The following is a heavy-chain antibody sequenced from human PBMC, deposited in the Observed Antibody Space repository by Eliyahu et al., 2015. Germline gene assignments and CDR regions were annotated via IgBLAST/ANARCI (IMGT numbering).Heavy chain of an antibody. CDR1: GIPISGFS. V-gene: IGHV3-74*03. D-gene: IGHD5-24*01. CDR2: VAGDGSSS. Sequence: ASGIPISGFSMHWVRQSPGKGLVWVARVAGDGSSSAYADSVRGRFTISRDNAKDILYLQMNRLTVEDTAIYYCMAELFNNGFDAWGPGTMVTVSS. J-gene: IGHJ3*01. CDR3: MAELFNNGFDA.